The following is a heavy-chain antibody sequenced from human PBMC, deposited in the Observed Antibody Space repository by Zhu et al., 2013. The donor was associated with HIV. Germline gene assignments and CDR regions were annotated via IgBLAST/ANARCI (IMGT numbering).Heavy chain of an antibody. J-gene: IGHJ6*02. CDR2: INPNNAAT. D-gene: IGHD6-19*01. V-gene: IGHV1-2*02. Sequence: QVQLVQSGAEVKKPGASVKVSCKASGYTFTAYYIHWLRQAPGQGLEWMGWINPNNAATTFAQRFEGRVTMTRDTSITTSYMEISSLRSDDTALYYCARDHYSSGWYFYYYGMDVWGQGTTVTVSS. CDR3: ARDHYSSGWYFYYYGMDV. CDR1: GYTFTAYY.